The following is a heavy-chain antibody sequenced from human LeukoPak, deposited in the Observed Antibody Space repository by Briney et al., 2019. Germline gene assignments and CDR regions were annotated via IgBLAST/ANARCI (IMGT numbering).Heavy chain of an antibody. D-gene: IGHD3-3*01. CDR2: IYPGNSDT. Sequence: PGESLKISCRGFGYSFTTYWIAWVRQMPGKGLEWMGIIYPGNSDTRYSPSFQGQVTFSADKSIDTAYLQWSSLQASDTAIYYCARNGAAGTPNRFFNWFDPWGQGTLVTVSS. CDR1: GYSFTTYW. V-gene: IGHV5-51*01. CDR3: ARNGAAGTPNRFFNWFDP. J-gene: IGHJ5*02.